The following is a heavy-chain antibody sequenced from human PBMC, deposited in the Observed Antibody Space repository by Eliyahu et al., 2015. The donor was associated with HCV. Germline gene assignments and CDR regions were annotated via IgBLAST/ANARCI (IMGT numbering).Heavy chain of an antibody. CDR3: AKGDIVVMVYVPADS. CDR1: GFPFXXYG. J-gene: IGHJ4*02. CDR2: ISYDGSIE. V-gene: IGHV3-30*18. Sequence: QVQLVESGGGVVQPGRSLRLSCAASGFPFXXYGMHWVRQAPGKGLEWVAVISYDGSIEYYADSVKGRFTISRDNSKSSLYLQMNSLRTEDTAVYYCAKGDIVVMVYVPADSWGQGTLVTVSS. D-gene: IGHD2-8*01.